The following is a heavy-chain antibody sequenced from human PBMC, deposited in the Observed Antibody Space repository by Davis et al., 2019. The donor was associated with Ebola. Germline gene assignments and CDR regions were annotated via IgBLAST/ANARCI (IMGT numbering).Heavy chain of an antibody. V-gene: IGHV4-34*01. CDR3: ARIKGLHRWNYFDY. J-gene: IGHJ4*02. D-gene: IGHD4-11*01. CDR2: INHSGST. Sequence: SETLSLTCTVSGASIRSHYWSWIRQPPGKGLEWIGEINHSGSTNYNPSLKSRVTISVDTSKNQFSLKLSSVTAADTAVYYCARIKGLHRWNYFDYWGQGTLVTVSS. CDR1: GASIRSHY.